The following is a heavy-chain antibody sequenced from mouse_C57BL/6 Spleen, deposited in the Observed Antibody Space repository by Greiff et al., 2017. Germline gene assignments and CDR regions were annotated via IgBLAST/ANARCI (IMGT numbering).Heavy chain of an antibody. CDR3: ARDYDYYWYFDV. Sequence: QVQLQQPGAELVKPGASVKMSCKASGYTFTSYWITWVKQRPGQGLEWIGDIYPGSGSTNYNEKFKSKGTLTVDTSASTACMQLSSLTSEDSAVYCCARDYDYYWYFDVWGTGTTVTVSA. CDR2: IYPGSGST. V-gene: IGHV1-55*01. J-gene: IGHJ1*03. D-gene: IGHD2-4*01. CDR1: GYTFTSYW.